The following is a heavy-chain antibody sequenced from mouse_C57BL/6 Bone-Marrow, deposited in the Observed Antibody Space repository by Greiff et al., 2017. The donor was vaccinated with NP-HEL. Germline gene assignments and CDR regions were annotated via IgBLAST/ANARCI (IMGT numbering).Heavy chain of an antibody. Sequence: VQLQQPGAELVMPGASVKLSCKASGYTFTSYWMHWVKQRPGQGLEWIGEIDPSDSYTNYNQKFKGKSTLTVDKSSSTAYMQLSSLTSEDSAVYYGARDNSGYGRAMDYWGQGTSVTVSS. J-gene: IGHJ4*01. CDR1: GYTFTSYW. CDR2: IDPSDSYT. D-gene: IGHD3-2*02. CDR3: ARDNSGYGRAMDY. V-gene: IGHV1-69*01.